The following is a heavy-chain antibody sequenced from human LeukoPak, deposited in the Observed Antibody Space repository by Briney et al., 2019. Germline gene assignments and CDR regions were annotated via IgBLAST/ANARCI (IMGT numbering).Heavy chain of an antibody. Sequence: GRSLRLSCAASGFTFSSYGMHWVRQAPGKGLEWVAVISYDGSNKYYADSVKGRFTISRDNSKNTLYLQMNSLRAEDTAVYYCAREMVYRFGELLWNFSDYYYYGMDVWGQGTTVTVSS. CDR1: GFTFSSYG. V-gene: IGHV3-33*01. CDR3: AREMVYRFGELLWNFSDYYYYGMDV. D-gene: IGHD3-10*01. J-gene: IGHJ6*02. CDR2: ISYDGSNK.